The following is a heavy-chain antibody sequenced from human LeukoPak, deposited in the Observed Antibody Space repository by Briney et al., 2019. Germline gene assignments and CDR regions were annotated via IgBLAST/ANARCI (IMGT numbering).Heavy chain of an antibody. V-gene: IGHV4-59*01. J-gene: IGHJ4*02. CDR1: GDSIISSY. D-gene: IGHD6-13*01. Sequence: SETLSLTCTVSGDSIISSYWSWIRQPPGKGLEWIGYIYNSGSANYNPSLQSRVTILIDTSKKQFSLKVSSVTAADTAVYYCAREAAVGTGGFDYWGQGTLVTVSS. CDR2: IYNSGSA. CDR3: AREAAVGTGGFDY.